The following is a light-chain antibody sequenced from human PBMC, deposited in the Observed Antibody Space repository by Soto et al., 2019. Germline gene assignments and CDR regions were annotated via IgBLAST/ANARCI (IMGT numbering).Light chain of an antibody. V-gene: IGKV3-20*01. CDR1: QSVSSSY. Sequence: EIVLTQSPGTLSLSPGERATLSCRASQSVSSSYLAWYQQKPGQSPRLLIYGASSMATGIPDRFSGSGSGTDCPLTLSRLEPEHFAVYYCQQYGSSPPYTFGQGTKLEIK. J-gene: IGKJ2*01. CDR3: QQYGSSPPYT. CDR2: GAS.